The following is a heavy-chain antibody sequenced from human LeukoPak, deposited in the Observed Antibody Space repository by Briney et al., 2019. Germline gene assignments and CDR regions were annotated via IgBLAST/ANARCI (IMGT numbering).Heavy chain of an antibody. V-gene: IGHV4-59*01. CDR2: IYYSGST. D-gene: IGHD6-13*01. Sequence: SETLSLTCTVSGGSISSYYWSWIRQPPGKGLERIGYIYYSGSTNYNPSLKSRVTISVDTSKNQFSLKLSSVTAADTAVYYCAEFIAAAGTGWFDPWGQGTLVTVSS. CDR1: GGSISSYY. J-gene: IGHJ5*02. CDR3: AEFIAAAGTGWFDP.